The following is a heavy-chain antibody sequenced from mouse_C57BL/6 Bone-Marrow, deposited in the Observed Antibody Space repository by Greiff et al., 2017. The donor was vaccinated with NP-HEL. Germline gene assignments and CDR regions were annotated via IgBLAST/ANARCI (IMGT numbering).Heavy chain of an antibody. CDR2: ISYSGST. V-gene: IGHV3-8*01. CDR3: ARCSYYYGSYWYFDV. Sequence: EVPLQQSGPGLAKPSQTLSLTCSVTGYSITSDYWNWIRKFPGNKLEYMGYISYSGSTYYNPSLKSRISITRDTSKNQYYLQLNSVTTEDTATYYCARCSYYYGSYWYFDVWGTGTTVTVSS. CDR1: GYSITSDY. J-gene: IGHJ1*03. D-gene: IGHD1-1*01.